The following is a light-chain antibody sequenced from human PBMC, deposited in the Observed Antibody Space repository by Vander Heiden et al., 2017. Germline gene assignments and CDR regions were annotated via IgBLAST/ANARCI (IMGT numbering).Light chain of an antibody. CDR3: AAWDDSLNGVV. J-gene: IGLJ3*02. V-gene: IGLV1-44*01. CDR2: SIN. CDR1: SSNIGSNT. Sequence: QSVLTQPPSASGTPGQRVTISCSGSSSNIGSNTVNWYQHLPGTAPKRLIDSINQRPSGVPDRFSGSKSGTSASLEISGLQSEDEADDYCAAWDDSLNGVVFGGGTTLTVL.